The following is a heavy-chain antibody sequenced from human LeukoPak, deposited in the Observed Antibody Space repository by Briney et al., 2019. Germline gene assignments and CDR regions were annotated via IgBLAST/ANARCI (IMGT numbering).Heavy chain of an antibody. CDR3: ARDLSGDIPAYYYYGMDV. Sequence: ASVKVSCKASGYTLTSYGISWVRQAPGQGLEWMGWISAYNGNTNYAQKLQGRVTMTTDTSTSTAYMELRSLRSDDTAVYYCARDLSGDIPAYYYYGMDVWGQGTTVTVSS. D-gene: IGHD3-10*01. CDR1: GYTLTSYG. CDR2: ISAYNGNT. J-gene: IGHJ6*02. V-gene: IGHV1-18*01.